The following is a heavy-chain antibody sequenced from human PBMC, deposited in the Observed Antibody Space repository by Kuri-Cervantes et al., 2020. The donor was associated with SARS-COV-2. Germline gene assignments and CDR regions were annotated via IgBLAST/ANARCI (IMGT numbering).Heavy chain of an antibody. CDR3: AKTPSGYSYGFDY. CDR2: ISWNSGSI. V-gene: IGHV3-9*01. J-gene: IGHJ4*02. D-gene: IGHD5-18*01. CDR1: GFTFDDYA. Sequence: LSLTCAASGFTFDDYAMHWVRQAPGKGLEWVSGISWNSGSIGYADSVKGRFTISRDNAKNSLYLQMNSLRAEDTALYYCAKTPSGYSYGFDYWGQGTLVTVSS.